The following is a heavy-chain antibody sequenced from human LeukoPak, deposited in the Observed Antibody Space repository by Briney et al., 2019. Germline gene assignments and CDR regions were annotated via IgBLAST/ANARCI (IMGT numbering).Heavy chain of an antibody. V-gene: IGHV1-18*01. J-gene: IGHJ5*02. Sequence: ASVKVSCKASGNISTSYVFSWVRQAPGQGLEWMGWISAYNGNTKYSQNFQGRVTMTTDTSTSTAYMELRSLRSDDTAVYYCARGLGGINPWGKGTLVTVSS. D-gene: IGHD3-16*01. CDR1: GNISTSYV. CDR2: ISAYNGNT. CDR3: ARGLGGINP.